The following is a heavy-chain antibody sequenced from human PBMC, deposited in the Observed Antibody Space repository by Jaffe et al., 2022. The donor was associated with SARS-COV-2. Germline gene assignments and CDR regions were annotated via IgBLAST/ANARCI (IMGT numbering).Heavy chain of an antibody. Sequence: QVQLQESGPGLVKPSETLSLTCTVSGGSISSYYWSWIRQPPGKGLEWIGYIYYSGSTNYNPSLKSRVTISVDTSKNQFSLKLSSVTAADTAVYYCARAYCSSTSCSHGAGIWDYYYGMDVWGQGTTVTVSS. D-gene: IGHD2-2*01. CDR1: GGSISSYY. CDR3: ARAYCSSTSCSHGAGIWDYYYGMDV. V-gene: IGHV4-59*01. CDR2: IYYSGST. J-gene: IGHJ6*02.